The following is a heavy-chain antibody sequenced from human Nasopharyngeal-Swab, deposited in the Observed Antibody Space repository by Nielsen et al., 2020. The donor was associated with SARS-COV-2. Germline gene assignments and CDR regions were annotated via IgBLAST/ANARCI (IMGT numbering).Heavy chain of an antibody. V-gene: IGHV5-51*01. CDR3: ARDSYCSGGSCYPGYYYYGVDV. D-gene: IGHD2-15*01. Sequence: ETLSLTCKGSGYSFTSYWIGWVRQMPGKGLEWMGIIYPGDSDTRYSPSFQGQVTISADKSISTAYLQWSSLKASDTAMYYCARDSYCSGGSCYPGYYYYGVDVWGQGTTVTVSS. J-gene: IGHJ6*02. CDR2: IYPGDSDT. CDR1: GYSFTSYW.